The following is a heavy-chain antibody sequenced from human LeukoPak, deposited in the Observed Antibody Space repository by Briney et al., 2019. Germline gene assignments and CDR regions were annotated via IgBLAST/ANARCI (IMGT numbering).Heavy chain of an antibody. V-gene: IGHV3-30*04. D-gene: IGHD3-10*01. Sequence: QPGRSLRLSCAASGFTFISYAMHWVGQAPGKGLEWVAVISYDGSNKSYADSVKGRFTISRDNSKNTLYLQMNSLRAEDTAVYYCARDPGVQYFDYWGQGTLVTVSS. CDR3: ARDPGVQYFDY. CDR1: GFTFISYA. J-gene: IGHJ4*02. CDR2: ISYDGSNK.